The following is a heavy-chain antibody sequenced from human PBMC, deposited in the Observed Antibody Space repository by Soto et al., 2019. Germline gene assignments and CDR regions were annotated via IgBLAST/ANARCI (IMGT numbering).Heavy chain of an antibody. D-gene: IGHD1-1*01. CDR1: GYSFTSYW. CDR2: IYPGDSDT. V-gene: IGHV5-51*01. J-gene: IGHJ4*02. CDR3: ARHTRRTGSTGGSDY. Sequence: GESLKISCKGSGYSFTSYWIGWVRQMPGKGLEWMGIIYPGDSDTRYSPSFQGQVTISADKSISTAYPQWSSLKASDTAMYYCARHTRRTGSTGGSDYWGQETLVTVSS.